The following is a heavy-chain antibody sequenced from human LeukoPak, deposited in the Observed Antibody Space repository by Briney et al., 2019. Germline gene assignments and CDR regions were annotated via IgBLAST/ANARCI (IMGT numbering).Heavy chain of an antibody. CDR2: ISWNSGSI. CDR3: AKDHLSVTTYYYGMDV. V-gene: IGHV3-9*01. Sequence: PGGSLRLSCAASGFTFDDYAMHWVRQAPGKGLEWVSGISWNSGSIGYADSVKGRFTISRDNAKNSLYLQMNSLRAEDTAVYYCAKDHLSVTTYYYGMDVWGQGTTVTVSS. J-gene: IGHJ6*02. CDR1: GFTFDDYA. D-gene: IGHD4-17*01.